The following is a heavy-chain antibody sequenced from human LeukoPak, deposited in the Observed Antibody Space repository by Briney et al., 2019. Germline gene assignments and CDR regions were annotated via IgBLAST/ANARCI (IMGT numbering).Heavy chain of an antibody. Sequence: SETLSLTGTVSGYSISSGYYWGWIRQPPGKGLGWIGSIYHSGRTYYNPSLKSRVTISVDTSKNQFSLKLSSVTAADTAVYYCARGRITMIRGAPLWFDPWGQGTLVTVSS. J-gene: IGHJ5*02. V-gene: IGHV4-38-2*02. D-gene: IGHD3-10*01. CDR3: ARGRITMIRGAPLWFDP. CDR2: IYHSGRT. CDR1: GYSISSGYY.